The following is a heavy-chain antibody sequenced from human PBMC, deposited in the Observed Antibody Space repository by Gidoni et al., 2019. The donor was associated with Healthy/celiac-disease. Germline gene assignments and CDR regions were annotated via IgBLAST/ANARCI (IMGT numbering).Heavy chain of an antibody. V-gene: IGHV3-21*01. D-gene: IGHD6-13*01. Sequence: EVQLVESGGGLVKPGGSLRLSCAASGFTFSSYSMNWVRQAPGKGLEWVSSISSSSSYIYYADSVKGRFTISRDNAKNSLYLQMNSLRAEDTAVYYCATTAGEEDYFDYWGQGTLVTVSS. CDR3: ATTAGEEDYFDY. CDR1: GFTFSSYS. J-gene: IGHJ4*02. CDR2: ISSSSSYI.